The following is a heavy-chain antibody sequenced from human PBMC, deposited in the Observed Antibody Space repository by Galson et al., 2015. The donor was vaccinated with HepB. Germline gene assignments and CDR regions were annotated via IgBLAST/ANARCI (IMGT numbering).Heavy chain of an antibody. Sequence: SVKVSCKASGYIFTSYDINWVRQAPGQGLEWMGWTNHNSGNEGYAQKLQGRVTMTRDISTSTAYMELSSLRFDDTAVYYCARVSAWSHFDFWGQGTLVTVPP. V-gene: IGHV1-8*01. CDR1: GYIFTSYD. CDR3: ARVSAWSHFDF. J-gene: IGHJ4*02. D-gene: IGHD6-19*01. CDR2: TNHNSGNE.